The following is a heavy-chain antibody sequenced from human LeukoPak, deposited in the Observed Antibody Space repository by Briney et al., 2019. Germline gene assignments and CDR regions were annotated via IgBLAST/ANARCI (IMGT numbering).Heavy chain of an antibody. CDR2: INSDGSST. J-gene: IGHJ4*02. V-gene: IGHV3-74*01. CDR1: GFTFSSYW. Sequence: GGSLRLSCAASGFTFSSYWMHWVRQAPGKGLVWVSRINSDGSSTSYADSVKGRFTISRDNAKNTLYLQMNSLRAEDTAVYHCARADDQWELPPDYWGQGTLVTVSS. CDR3: ARADDQWELPPDY. D-gene: IGHD1-26*01.